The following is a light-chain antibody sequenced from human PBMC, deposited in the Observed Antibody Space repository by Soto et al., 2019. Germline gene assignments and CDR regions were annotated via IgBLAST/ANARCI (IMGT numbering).Light chain of an antibody. J-gene: IGKJ5*01. Sequence: IVLTQSPGTLSLSPGERATLSCRASQSLSGSYLAWYQRKPGQAPRRLIYAASIRGTGIPDRFSGSGSGTDFTLTIDRLEPEDFAVYYCQQYGDSAIIFGQGTRLEIK. CDR2: AAS. CDR3: QQYGDSAII. V-gene: IGKV3-20*01. CDR1: QSLSGSY.